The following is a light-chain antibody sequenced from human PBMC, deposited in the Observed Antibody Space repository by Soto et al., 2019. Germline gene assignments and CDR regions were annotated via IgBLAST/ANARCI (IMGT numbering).Light chain of an antibody. Sequence: DIQMTQFPSTLAASVGDRVTITCRASQKIESWLAWYQQKPGKAPKLLIYDASSLESGVPSRFSGSRSGTEFTLTISSLQPADFATYYCQQYNSFSRTFGQGTKVDIK. V-gene: IGKV1-5*01. CDR1: QKIESW. CDR3: QQYNSFSRT. CDR2: DAS. J-gene: IGKJ1*01.